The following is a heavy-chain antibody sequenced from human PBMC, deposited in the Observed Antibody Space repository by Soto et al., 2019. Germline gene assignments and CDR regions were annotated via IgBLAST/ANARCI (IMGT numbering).Heavy chain of an antibody. CDR1: GYTFTSYD. CDR2: MNPNSGNT. D-gene: IGHD3-10*01. Sequence: ASVKVSCKASGYTFTSYDSNWVRQATGQGLEWMGWMNPNSGNTGYAQKFQGRVTMTRNTSISTAYMELSSLRSEDTAVYYCARLLWFGERLDWFDPWGQGTLVTVSS. J-gene: IGHJ5*02. CDR3: ARLLWFGERLDWFDP. V-gene: IGHV1-8*01.